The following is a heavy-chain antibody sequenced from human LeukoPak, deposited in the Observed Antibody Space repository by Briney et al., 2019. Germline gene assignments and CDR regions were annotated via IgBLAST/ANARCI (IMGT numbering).Heavy chain of an antibody. Sequence: GRSLRLSCAASGFTFDDYAMHWVRQAPGKGLEWVSGISWNSGSIGYADSVKGRFTISRDNAKNSLYLQMNSLRAEDMASYYCAKSQLERRYEYYFDYWGQGTLVTVSS. V-gene: IGHV3-9*03. CDR3: AKSQLERRYEYYFDY. J-gene: IGHJ4*02. CDR2: ISWNSGSI. CDR1: GFTFDDYA. D-gene: IGHD1-1*01.